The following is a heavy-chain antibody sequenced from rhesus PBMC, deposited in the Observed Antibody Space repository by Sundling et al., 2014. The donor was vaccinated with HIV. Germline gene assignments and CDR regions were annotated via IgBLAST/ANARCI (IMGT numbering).Heavy chain of an antibody. J-gene: IGHJ4*01. CDR3: ASPWNSWSGFDY. CDR1: GYSISSGYG. V-gene: IGHV4-127*01. Sequence: QVQLQESGPGLVKPSETLSLICAVSGYSISSGYGWTWIRQPPGKGLEWIGYIGGSSGTSNYNPSLKSRVTISKDTSKNQFSLKLSSVTAADTAVYYCASPWNSWSGFDYWGQGVLVAVSS. D-gene: IGHD6-13*01. CDR2: IGGSSGTS.